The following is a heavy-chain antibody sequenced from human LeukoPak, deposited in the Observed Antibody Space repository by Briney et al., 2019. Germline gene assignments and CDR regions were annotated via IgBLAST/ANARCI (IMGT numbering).Heavy chain of an antibody. CDR3: GQYDRTTVLSGH. Sequence: PGGSLTLSCAASGFTFSDSAMHWVRQASGKGLEWVGRIRSKANGYTTAYAASVKGRFTISRDDSKDTTYLQMDSLTAEDTAVYYCGQYDRTTVLSGHWGPGTLVTVSS. J-gene: IGHJ4*02. CDR2: IRSKANGYTT. CDR1: GFTFSDSA. D-gene: IGHD4-17*01. V-gene: IGHV3-73*01.